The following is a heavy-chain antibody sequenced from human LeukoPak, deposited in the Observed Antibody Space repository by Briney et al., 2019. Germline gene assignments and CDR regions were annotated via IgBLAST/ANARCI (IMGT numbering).Heavy chain of an antibody. CDR2: INPNSGGT. V-gene: IGHV1-2*02. CDR1: GYTFTGYY. Sequence: ASVKVSCKASGYTFTGYYMHWVRQAPGQGLEWMGWINPNSGGTNYAQKFQGRVTMTRDTSISTAYMVLSRLRSDDTAVYYCARRGVDYYGSGSLHNWFDPWGQGTLVTVSS. J-gene: IGHJ5*02. D-gene: IGHD3-10*01. CDR3: ARRGVDYYGSGSLHNWFDP.